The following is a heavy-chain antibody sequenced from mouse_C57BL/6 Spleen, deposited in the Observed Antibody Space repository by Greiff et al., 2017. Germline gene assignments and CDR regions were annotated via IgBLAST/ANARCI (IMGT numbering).Heavy chain of an antibody. CDR2: ISDGGSYT. CDR3: ASSELNYFDY. CDR1: GFTFSSYA. J-gene: IGHJ2*01. Sequence: EVKLMESGGGLVKPGGSLKLSCAASGFTFSSYAMSWVRQTPEKRLEWVATISDGGSYTYYPDNVKGRFTISRDNAKNNLYLQMSHLKSEDTAMYYCASSELNYFDYWGQGTTLTVSS. D-gene: IGHD1-1*01. V-gene: IGHV5-4*03.